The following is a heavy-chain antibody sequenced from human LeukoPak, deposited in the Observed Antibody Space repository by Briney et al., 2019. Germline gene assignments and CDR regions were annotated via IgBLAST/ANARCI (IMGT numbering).Heavy chain of an antibody. CDR3: ARDCLGRGWPPDAFDI. D-gene: IGHD3-16*01. CDR1: GFTFSSYN. V-gene: IGHV3-21*01. CDR2: ISSSSSYI. Sequence: GGSLRLSCAASGFTFSSYNMNWVRQAPGKGLEWVSSISSSSSYIYYADSVKGRFTISRDNAKNSLYLQMNSLRAEDTAVYYCARDCLGRGWPPDAFDIWGQGTMVTVSS. J-gene: IGHJ3*02.